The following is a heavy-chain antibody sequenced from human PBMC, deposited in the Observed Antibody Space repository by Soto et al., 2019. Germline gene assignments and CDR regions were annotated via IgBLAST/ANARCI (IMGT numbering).Heavy chain of an antibody. V-gene: IGHV1-18*01. CDR1: GYTFTNYG. CDR3: ARDRRPNYYDSSGYFDY. Sequence: ASVKVSCKASGYTFTNYGISWVRQAPGQGLEWMGWISAYNGNTKYAQKLQGRVTMTTDTSTSTVYMELSSLRSEDTAVYYCARDRRPNYYDSSGYFDYWGQGTLVTVSS. J-gene: IGHJ4*02. CDR2: ISAYNGNT. D-gene: IGHD3-22*01.